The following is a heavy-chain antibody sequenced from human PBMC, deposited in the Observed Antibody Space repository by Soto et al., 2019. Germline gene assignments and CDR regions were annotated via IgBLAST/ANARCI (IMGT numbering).Heavy chain of an antibody. CDR3: AREITAGWAI. Sequence: SQALSLTCAIPEARGSRNTAAWSWIWQSPSRSLEWLGSTSFRSKWYYENAISVRSRITINADTSRNQFSLRLNSVTPEDTAIYYSAREITAGWAIWGQGAVVTFS. V-gene: IGHV6-1*01. J-gene: IGHJ3*01. CDR1: EARGSRNTAA. D-gene: IGHD6-19*01. CDR2: TSFRSKWYY.